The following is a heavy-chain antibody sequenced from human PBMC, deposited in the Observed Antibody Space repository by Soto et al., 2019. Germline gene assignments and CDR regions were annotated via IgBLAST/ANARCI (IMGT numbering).Heavy chain of an antibody. CDR3: ARDRVVTRYYYYGMDV. D-gene: IGHD2-21*02. CDR1: GFTFSSYG. CDR2: IWYDGSNK. Sequence: VGSLRLSCAASGFTFSSYGMHWVRQAPGKGLEWVAVIWYDGSNKYYADSVKGRFTISRDNSKNTLYLQMNSLRAEDTAVYYCARDRVVTRYYYYGMDVWGQGTTVTVSS. J-gene: IGHJ6*02. V-gene: IGHV3-33*01.